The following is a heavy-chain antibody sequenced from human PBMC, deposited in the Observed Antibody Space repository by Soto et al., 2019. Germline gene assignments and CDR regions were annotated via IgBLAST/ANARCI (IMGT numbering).Heavy chain of an antibody. CDR2: IIPFFGTA. V-gene: IGHV1-69*01. D-gene: IGHD6-19*01. J-gene: IGHJ4*02. CDR1: GGTFSSHG. CDR3: ARRAVYLSSGYYYFDY. Sequence: VQLVQSGAEVKKPGSSVKVSCKASGGTFSSHGIFWVRQAPGQGLEWMGGIIPFFGTANYAQKFQGRVTITADESTNTAYMELSRLRSDDTAVYYCARRAVYLSSGYYYFDYWGQGTLVTVSS.